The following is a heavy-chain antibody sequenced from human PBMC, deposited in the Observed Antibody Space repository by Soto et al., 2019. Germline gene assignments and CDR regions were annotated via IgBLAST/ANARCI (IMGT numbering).Heavy chain of an antibody. V-gene: IGHV3-30*18. Sequence: GGSLRLSCAASGFTFSTYGMHWVRHAPGKGLEWVAVISNDGSKIYYADSVKGRFTISRDNSKNTLYLQMNSLRAEDTAVYYCAKDGLAIVVIPGHFDYWGQGTLVTVSS. CDR3: AKDGLAIVVIPGHFDY. CDR1: GFTFSTYG. D-gene: IGHD3-22*01. CDR2: ISNDGSKI. J-gene: IGHJ4*02.